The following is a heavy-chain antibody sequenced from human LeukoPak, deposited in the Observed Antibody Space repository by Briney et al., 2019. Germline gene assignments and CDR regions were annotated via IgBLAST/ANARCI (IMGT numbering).Heavy chain of an antibody. CDR3: ARVVGATDY. V-gene: IGHV3-21*01. Sequence: PGGSLRLSCAASGFTFSSYSMNWVRQAPGKGLEWVSSISSSGSYIYYADSVKGRFTISRDDAKNSLYLQMNSLRAEDTAVYYCARVVGATDYWGQGTLVTVSS. J-gene: IGHJ4*02. D-gene: IGHD1-26*01. CDR1: GFTFSSYS. CDR2: ISSSGSYI.